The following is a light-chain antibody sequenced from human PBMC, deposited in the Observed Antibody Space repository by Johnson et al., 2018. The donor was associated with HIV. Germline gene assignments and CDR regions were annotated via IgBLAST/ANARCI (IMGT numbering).Light chain of an antibody. CDR3: STGDNSLRWV. CDR2: ENN. CDR1: SSNIGKNY. Sequence: QSVLTQPPSVSAAPGQKVTISCSGSSSNIGKNYVSWYQQFPGTAPKLLIYENNKRPSGIPERFSGSKSGTSATLGITGLQTGDEADYYCSTGDNSLRWVFGT. J-gene: IGLJ1*01. V-gene: IGLV1-51*02.